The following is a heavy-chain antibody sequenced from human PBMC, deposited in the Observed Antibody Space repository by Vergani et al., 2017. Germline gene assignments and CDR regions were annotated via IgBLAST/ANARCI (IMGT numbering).Heavy chain of an antibody. Sequence: QVQLQESGPGLVKPSQTLSLTCTVSGGSIHSHNYYWSWIRQPAGKGLEWIGRIHTSGSTDYNSSLNSRVTMSEDTSKNQFSLNLTSVTTADTAVYFCARESCLGGSCYKPHFDFWGQGILVTVSS. V-gene: IGHV4-61*02. CDR3: ARESCLGGSCYKPHFDF. J-gene: IGHJ4*02. CDR1: GGSIHSHNYY. CDR2: IHTSGST. D-gene: IGHD2-15*01.